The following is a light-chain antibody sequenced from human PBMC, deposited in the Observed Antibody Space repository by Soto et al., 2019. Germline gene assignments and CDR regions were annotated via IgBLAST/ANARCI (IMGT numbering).Light chain of an antibody. CDR3: LQDYSYLT. J-gene: IGKJ4*01. CDR2: AAS. CDR1: QGIRSD. V-gene: IGKV1-6*01. Sequence: AIEMTQSPSSLSASVGDRVTITCRASQGIRSDLAWYQQRPGKAPNLLIYAASSLQNGVPSRFSGSGSGTDFTLTISSLQPEDVATYYCLQDYSYLTFGGGTKVEIK.